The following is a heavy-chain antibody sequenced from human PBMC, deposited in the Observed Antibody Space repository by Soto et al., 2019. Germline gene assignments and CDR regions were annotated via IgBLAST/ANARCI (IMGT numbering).Heavy chain of an antibody. CDR1: GFTFSDHV. CDR2: SKNKGKNYYT. V-gene: IGHV3-72*01. J-gene: IGHJ4*02. D-gene: IGHD2-8*01. Sequence: EVQLVESGGGLVQPGGSLRLSCAGSGFTFSDHVMDWLRQAPGKGLEWVGRSKNKGKNYYTAYAASVKGRFTISRDDSTSWLYLEMSSPTSEDTGVYFCVRLMSYRPYWGQGTLVTVSA. CDR3: VRLMSYRPY.